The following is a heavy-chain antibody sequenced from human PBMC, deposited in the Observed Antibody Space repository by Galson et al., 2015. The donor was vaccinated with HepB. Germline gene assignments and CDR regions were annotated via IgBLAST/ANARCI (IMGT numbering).Heavy chain of an antibody. D-gene: IGHD5-18*01. J-gene: IGHJ4*02. CDR3: ARDAGYSYGYVISAY. Sequence: SLRLSCAASGFTFSSYAMHWVRQAPGKGLEWVAVISYDGSNKYYADSVKGRFTISRDNSKNTLYLQMNSLRAEDTAVYYCARDAGYSYGYVISAYWGQGTLVTVSS. CDR1: GFTFSSYA. V-gene: IGHV3-30*04. CDR2: ISYDGSNK.